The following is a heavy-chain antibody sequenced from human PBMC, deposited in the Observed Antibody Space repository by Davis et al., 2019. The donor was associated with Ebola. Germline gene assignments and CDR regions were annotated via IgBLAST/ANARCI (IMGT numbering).Heavy chain of an antibody. CDR3: ARIGDCISTTCYVGYGMDV. CDR2: IKQDGSEK. D-gene: IGHD2-2*01. Sequence: GESLKISCTASGLSIHMFWMTWVRQAPGKGLEWVANIKQDGSEKYYVDSVKGRFTISRDNAKNSLYLQMNSLRAGDTAVYYCARIGDCISTTCYVGYGMDVWGQGTTVTVSS. CDR1: GLSIHMFW. J-gene: IGHJ6*02. V-gene: IGHV3-7*01.